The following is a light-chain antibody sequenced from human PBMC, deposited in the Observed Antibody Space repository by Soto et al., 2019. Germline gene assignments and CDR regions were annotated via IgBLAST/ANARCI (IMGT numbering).Light chain of an antibody. CDR2: DAS. CDR1: QSVSRNY. Sequence: EIVLTQSPGTLSLSPGERATLSCRTSQSVSRNYLAWYQQKPGRAPRLLIYDASRKVTGIPDRFSGSGSGTDFTLTISRLEPEDFAMYYCQPYGSSPPSIFGQGTRLEIK. CDR3: QPYGSSPPSI. J-gene: IGKJ5*01. V-gene: IGKV3-20*01.